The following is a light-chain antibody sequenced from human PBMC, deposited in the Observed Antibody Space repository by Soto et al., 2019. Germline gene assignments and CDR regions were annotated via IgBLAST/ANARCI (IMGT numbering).Light chain of an antibody. CDR1: KSISSW. CDR2: KAS. V-gene: IGKV1-5*03. J-gene: IGKJ2*01. CDR3: QQYKSYPYT. Sequence: DIQMTQSPSTLSASVGDRVTITSRASKSISSWLAWYQQKPGKAPKLLIYKASSLESGVPSRFSGSGSGTEFTLTISSLQPDDFATYYCQQYKSYPYTFGQGTKLEIK.